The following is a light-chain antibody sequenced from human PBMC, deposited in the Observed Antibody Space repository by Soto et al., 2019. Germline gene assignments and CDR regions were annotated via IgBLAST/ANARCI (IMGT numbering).Light chain of an antibody. J-gene: IGLJ1*01. Sequence: QSVLTQPASVSGSPGQSITISCTGTSSDLAIYNYVSWYQQQPGKAPKLMIYHVTYRPSGVSNRYSGSKSGNSASLTISGLQADDEADYYCCSLTTSHTYVFGSGTKVTVL. CDR1: SSDLAIYNY. CDR2: HVT. V-gene: IGLV2-14*03. CDR3: CSLTTSHTYV.